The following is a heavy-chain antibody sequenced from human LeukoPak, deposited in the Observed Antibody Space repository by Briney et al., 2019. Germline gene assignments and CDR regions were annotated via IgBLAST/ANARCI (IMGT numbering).Heavy chain of an antibody. CDR2: INTDGSIT. J-gene: IGHJ4*02. D-gene: IGHD2-15*01. V-gene: IGHV3-74*01. CDR3: ASQVALGY. CDR1: GFTFSNYW. Sequence: GGSLRLSCAASGFTFSNYWMHWVRQGPGKGLDWVLHINTDGSITNYADSVKGRFTISRDNAKNTLYLQMNSLRVEDTAMYYCASQVALGYWGQGILVTVSS.